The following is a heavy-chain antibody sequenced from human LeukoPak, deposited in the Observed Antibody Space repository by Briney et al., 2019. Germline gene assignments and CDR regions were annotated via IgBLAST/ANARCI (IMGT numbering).Heavy chain of an antibody. J-gene: IGHJ4*02. CDR3: ARGVCSGGGCYGLFNY. Sequence: SETLSLTCAVYGGSFSGYYWSWIRQPPGKGLEGIGEINHSGSTNYNPSLKSRVTISVDTSKNQFSLKLSSVTAADTAVYYCARGVCSGGGCYGLFNYWGQGTLVTVSS. D-gene: IGHD2-15*01. CDR1: GGSFSGYY. CDR2: INHSGST. V-gene: IGHV4-34*01.